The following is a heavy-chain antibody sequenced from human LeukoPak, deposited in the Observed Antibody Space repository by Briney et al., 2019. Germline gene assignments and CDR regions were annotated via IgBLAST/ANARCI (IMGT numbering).Heavy chain of an antibody. Sequence: SETLSLTCAVYGGSFSGYYWSWIRQPPGKGLEWIGEINHSGSTNYNPSLKSRVTISVDTSKNQFSLKLSSVTAADTAVYYCARNHMVREPRAGFDPWGQGTLVTVSS. CDR2: INHSGST. V-gene: IGHV4-34*01. D-gene: IGHD3-10*01. CDR3: ARNHMVREPRAGFDP. J-gene: IGHJ5*02. CDR1: GGSFSGYY.